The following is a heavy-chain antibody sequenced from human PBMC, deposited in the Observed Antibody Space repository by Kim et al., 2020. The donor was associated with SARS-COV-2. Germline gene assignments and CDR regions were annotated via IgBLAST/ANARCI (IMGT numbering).Heavy chain of an antibody. CDR2: ISAYNGNT. J-gene: IGHJ6*02. Sequence: ASVKVSCKASGYTFTSYGISWVRQAPGQGLEWMGWISAYNGNTNYAQKLQGRVTMTTDTSTSTAYMELRSLRSDDTAVYYCARDEVFRPFGATSPITNYYYGMDVWGQGTTVTVSS. CDR3: ARDEVFRPFGATSPITNYYYGMDV. CDR1: GYTFTSYG. V-gene: IGHV1-18*01. D-gene: IGHD3-10*01.